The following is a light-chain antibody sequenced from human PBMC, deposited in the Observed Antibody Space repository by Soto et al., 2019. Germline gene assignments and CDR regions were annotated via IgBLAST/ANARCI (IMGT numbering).Light chain of an antibody. Sequence: EIVMTQSPATLSVSPGGRATLSCRASQSISGALAWYQQKPGQAPRLLIYGASTRATTFPARFSGSGSGTDFTLTISSLQSEDFAVYYCQQYNNWPQLTFGGGTKVDIK. V-gene: IGKV3-15*01. J-gene: IGKJ4*01. CDR2: GAS. CDR3: QQYNNWPQLT. CDR1: QSISGA.